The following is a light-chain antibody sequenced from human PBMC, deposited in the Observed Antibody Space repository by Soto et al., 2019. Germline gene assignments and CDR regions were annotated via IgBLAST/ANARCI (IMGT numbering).Light chain of an antibody. CDR1: SGHSGYI. CDR2: LESSGTY. Sequence: QLVLTQSSSASASLGSSVKLTCTLSSGHSGYIIAWHQQQPGKAPRFLMKLESSGTYNKGSGVPDRFSGSSSGADRYLTISNLHFEDEADYYCETWGSDTRVFGGGTKLTVL. CDR3: ETWGSDTRV. V-gene: IGLV4-60*02. J-gene: IGLJ3*02.